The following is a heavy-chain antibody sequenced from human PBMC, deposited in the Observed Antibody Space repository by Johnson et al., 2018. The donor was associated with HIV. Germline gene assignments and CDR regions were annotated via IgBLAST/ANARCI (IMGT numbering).Heavy chain of an antibody. CDR3: AMERMGGFDS. CDR2: ISYDGSNK. Sequence: QVQLVESGGGVVQPGGSLRLSCAASGFTFSSYAMHWVRQAPGKGLQWVAVISYDGSNKYYADSVKGRFTISRDNSKNTLYVQMNSLRDEDTAVYYCAMERMGGFDSWGQGTMVTVSS. CDR1: GFTFSSYA. V-gene: IGHV3-30*04. J-gene: IGHJ3*02. D-gene: IGHD1-26*01.